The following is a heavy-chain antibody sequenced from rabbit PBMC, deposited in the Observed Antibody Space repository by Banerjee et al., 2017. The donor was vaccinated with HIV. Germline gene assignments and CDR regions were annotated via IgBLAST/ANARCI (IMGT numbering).Heavy chain of an antibody. CDR1: GFSFSSSYY. J-gene: IGHJ4*01. D-gene: IGHD4-2*01. CDR2: IYAGSSGST. V-gene: IGHV1S40*01. CDR3: ARDAGYDGFHYNL. Sequence: QSLEESGGDLVKPGASLTLTCTASGFSFSSSYYMCWVRQAPGKGLEWIGCIYAGSSGSTYYASWAKGRFTISKTSSTTVTLQVTSLTAADTATYFCARDAGYDGFHYNLWGPGTLVTVS.